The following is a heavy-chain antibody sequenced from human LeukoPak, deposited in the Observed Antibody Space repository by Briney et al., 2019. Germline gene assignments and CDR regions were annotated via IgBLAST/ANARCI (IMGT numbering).Heavy chain of an antibody. Sequence: GGSLRLSCAASGFTFSSYGMHWVRQAPGKGLEWVAVISYDGSNKYYADSVKGRFTISRDNSKNTLYLQMNSLRAEDTAVYYCANGKSLDYWGQGTLVTASS. CDR2: ISYDGSNK. CDR3: ANGKSLDY. J-gene: IGHJ4*02. V-gene: IGHV3-30*18. CDR1: GFTFSSYG.